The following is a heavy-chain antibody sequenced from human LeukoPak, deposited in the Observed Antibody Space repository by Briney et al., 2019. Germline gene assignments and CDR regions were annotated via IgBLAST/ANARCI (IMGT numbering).Heavy chain of an antibody. V-gene: IGHV3-9*01. CDR2: IRLSSGTI. D-gene: IGHD3-16*01. CDR3: ATEGGY. CDR1: GFTFDDYA. Sequence: GGSLRLSCAASGFTFDDYAMQWVRHAGGKGLEWVSGIRLSSGTIGYADSVHRRLTVSTDNPKNSLYLQMNSLRAEDTAFYYCATEGGYWGQGTLVTVSS. J-gene: IGHJ4*02.